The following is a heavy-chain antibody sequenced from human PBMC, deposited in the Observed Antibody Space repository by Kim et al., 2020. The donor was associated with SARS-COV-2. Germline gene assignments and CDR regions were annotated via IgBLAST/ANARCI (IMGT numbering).Heavy chain of an antibody. CDR3: ARDSVRHFDY. J-gene: IGHJ4*02. V-gene: IGHV6-1*01. D-gene: IGHD6-6*01. CDR2: YT. Sequence: YTDYAVAVKSRITNNPDTSKNQFALQLNSVTPEDTAVYYCARDSVRHFDYWGQGTLVTVSS.